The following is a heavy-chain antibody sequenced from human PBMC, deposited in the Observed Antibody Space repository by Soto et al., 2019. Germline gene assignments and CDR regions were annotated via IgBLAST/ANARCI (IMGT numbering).Heavy chain of an antibody. CDR1: GGSINNYY. CDR2: IYDSGST. V-gene: IGHV4-59*01. Sequence: PSETLSLTCTVSGGSINNYYWSWIRQPPGKGLEWIGYIYDSGSTNYNPSLKSRVTMSVDTSKNQFSLNLSSVTAADTAVYYCARGMNTHWFDSWGQGTLVTVSS. J-gene: IGHJ5*01. CDR3: ARGMNTHWFDS.